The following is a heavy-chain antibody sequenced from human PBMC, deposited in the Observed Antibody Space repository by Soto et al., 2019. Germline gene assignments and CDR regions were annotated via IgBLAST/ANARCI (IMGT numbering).Heavy chain of an antibody. Sequence: ASETLSLTCAVYGGSFSGYYWSWIRQPPGKGLEWIGEINHSGSTNYNPSLKSRVTISVDTSKNQFSLKLSSVTAADTAVYYCAGGGGAAGTFDYWGQGTLVTVSS. V-gene: IGHV4-34*01. CDR3: AGGGGAAGTFDY. CDR2: INHSGST. J-gene: IGHJ4*02. D-gene: IGHD6-13*01. CDR1: GGSFSGYY.